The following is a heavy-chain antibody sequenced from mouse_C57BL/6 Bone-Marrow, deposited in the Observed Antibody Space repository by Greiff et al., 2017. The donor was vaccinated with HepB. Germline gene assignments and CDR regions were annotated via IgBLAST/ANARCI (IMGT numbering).Heavy chain of an antibody. J-gene: IGHJ3*01. D-gene: IGHD5-5*01. V-gene: IGHV1-54*01. CDR2: INPGSGGT. Sequence: VQLQQSGAELVRPGPSVKVSCKASGYAFTNYLIEWVKQRPGQGLEWIGVINPGSGGTNYNEKFKGKATLTADKSSSTAYMQLSSLTSEDSAVYFCARDYRDWFAYWGQGTLVTVSA. CDR1: GYAFTNYL. CDR3: ARDYRDWFAY.